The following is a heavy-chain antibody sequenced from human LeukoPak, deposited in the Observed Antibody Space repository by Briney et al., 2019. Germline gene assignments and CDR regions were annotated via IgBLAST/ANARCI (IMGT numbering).Heavy chain of an antibody. CDR3: ARDKANWFDP. CDR1: GGSVSSGSYY. CDR2: IYYSGST. V-gene: IGHV4-61*01. J-gene: IGHJ5*02. Sequence: SETLSLTCTVSGGSVSSGSYYWSWIRQPPGKGLEWIGYIYYSGSTNYNPSLKSRVTISVDTSKNQFSLKLSSVTAADTAVYYCARDKANWFDPWGQGTLVTVSS.